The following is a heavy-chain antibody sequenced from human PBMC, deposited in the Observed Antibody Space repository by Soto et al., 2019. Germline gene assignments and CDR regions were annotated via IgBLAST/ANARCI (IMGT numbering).Heavy chain of an antibody. D-gene: IGHD1-26*01. CDR1: GVTFNSYA. CDR2: IITMFGTT. CDR3: ARAPTLGPTGDLDY. V-gene: IGHV1-69*01. Sequence: QVQLVQSGAEVKKPGSSVKVSCKASGVTFNSYAISWVRQAPGQGLEWMGGIITMFGTTNYAQKFQGRVTITADASTSTAYMELSSLRSEDAAVYYCARAPTLGPTGDLDYWGQGTLATVSP. J-gene: IGHJ4*02.